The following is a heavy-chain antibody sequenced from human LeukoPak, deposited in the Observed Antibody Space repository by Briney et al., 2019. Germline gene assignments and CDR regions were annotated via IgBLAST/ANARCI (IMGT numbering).Heavy chain of an antibody. Sequence: SETLSLTCTVSGGSISSSSYYWGWIRQPPGKGLEWIGSIYYSGSTYYNPSLKSRVTMSVDTSKNQFSLKLSSVTAADTAVYYCARDFKQLSVPSYMDVWGKGTTVTVSS. J-gene: IGHJ6*03. V-gene: IGHV4-39*07. CDR2: IYYSGST. CDR1: GGSISSSSYY. CDR3: ARDFKQLSVPSYMDV. D-gene: IGHD6-6*01.